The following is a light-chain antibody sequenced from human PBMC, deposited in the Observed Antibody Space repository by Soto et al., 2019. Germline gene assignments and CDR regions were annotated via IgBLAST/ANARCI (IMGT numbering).Light chain of an antibody. Sequence: EIVMTQSPATLSVSPGEGATLSCRASQSVSNNLAWYQQKPGQPPRLLIYGASNRAAGVAARFSGSGSGTEFTLSITRLQSEDFAVYYCQQYDNWPPLTFGGGTRVDIK. CDR1: QSVSNN. J-gene: IGKJ4*01. V-gene: IGKV3-15*01. CDR2: GAS. CDR3: QQYDNWPPLT.